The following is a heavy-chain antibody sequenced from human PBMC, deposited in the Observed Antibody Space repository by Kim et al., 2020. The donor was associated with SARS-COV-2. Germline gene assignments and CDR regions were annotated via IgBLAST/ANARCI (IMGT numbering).Heavy chain of an antibody. J-gene: IGHJ6*02. V-gene: IGHV1-24*01. D-gene: IGHD2-2*01. Sequence: ASVKVSCKVSGYTLTELSMHWVRQAPGKGLEWMGGFDPEDGETIYAQKFQGRVTMTEDTSTDTAYMELSSLRSEDTAVYYCATTDIVVVPAAMLDYYYGMDVWGQGTTVTVSS. CDR3: ATTDIVVVPAAMLDYYYGMDV. CDR1: GYTLTELS. CDR2: FDPEDGET.